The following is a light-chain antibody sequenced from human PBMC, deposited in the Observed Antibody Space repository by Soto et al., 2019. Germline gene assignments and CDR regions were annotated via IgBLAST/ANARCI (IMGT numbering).Light chain of an antibody. Sequence: DSPMTQAPSSLSSSGGDRGTITCRASQGIRNELGWYQQIQGKAPKRLIYAASSLQLGVPSRFSGSGSGTEFTRKISRRQPEDLATYYCLQKNSYPWTFGQGTKVEIK. V-gene: IGKV1-17*01. CDR1: QGIRNE. CDR3: LQKNSYPWT. CDR2: AAS. J-gene: IGKJ1*01.